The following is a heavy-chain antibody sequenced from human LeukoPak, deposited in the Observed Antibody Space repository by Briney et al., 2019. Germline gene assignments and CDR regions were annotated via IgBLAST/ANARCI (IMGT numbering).Heavy chain of an antibody. Sequence: GGSLRLSCAASGFTFYKNGMSWVRQAPGKGLEWVSYISSSGSTIYYADSVKGRFTISRDNAKNSLYLQMNSLRAEDTAVYYCAREGSGWRYYYYYYMDVWGKGTTVTVSS. CDR1: GFTFYKNG. CDR2: ISSSGSTI. CDR3: AREGSGWRYYYYYYMDV. V-gene: IGHV3-11*01. J-gene: IGHJ6*03. D-gene: IGHD6-19*01.